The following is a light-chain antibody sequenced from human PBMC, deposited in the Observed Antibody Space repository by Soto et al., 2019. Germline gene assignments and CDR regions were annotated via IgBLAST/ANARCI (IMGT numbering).Light chain of an antibody. CDR3: SSYAGTNNLL. CDR2: EVS. J-gene: IGLJ2*01. V-gene: IGLV2-8*01. CDR1: SSDVGGYDY. Sequence: SVLTQPPSASGSPGQSVTISCTGTSSDVGGYDYVSWYQQHPGEAPKLMIYEVSKRPSGVPDRFSGSKSGNTASLTVSGLQAEDEADYYCSSYAGTNNLLFGGGTKVTVL.